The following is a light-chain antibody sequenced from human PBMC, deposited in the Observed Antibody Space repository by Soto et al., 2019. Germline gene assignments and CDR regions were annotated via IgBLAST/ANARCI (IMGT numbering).Light chain of an antibody. CDR2: GAS. Sequence: DIQMTQSPSALSASVGDTVTITCRASQSVSGWLAWYQQKPGRAPRLLIYGASTRATGMPARFSGSGSGTEFTLTISSLQSEDFAVYYCQQYNDWPPTFGQGTKVDIK. CDR3: QQYNDWPPT. V-gene: IGKV3-15*01. CDR1: QSVSGW. J-gene: IGKJ1*01.